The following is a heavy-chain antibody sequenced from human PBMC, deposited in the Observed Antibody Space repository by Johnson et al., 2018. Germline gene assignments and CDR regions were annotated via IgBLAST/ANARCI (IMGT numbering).Heavy chain of an antibody. CDR3: VRCLWQLPAGAEYFYR. CDR1: GFNFRTDG. D-gene: IGHD1-1*01. Sequence: VQLVQSGGGLVQPGGSLRLSCVASGFNFRTDGMSWVRPAPGKGLEWVSVISGNGLRAYYADSVKGRFTISRDNSQNTLYLQRNSLTADDTAVYYCVRCLWQLPAGAEYFYRWGQGTLVTVSS. V-gene: IGHV3-23*04. J-gene: IGHJ1*01. CDR2: ISGNGLRA.